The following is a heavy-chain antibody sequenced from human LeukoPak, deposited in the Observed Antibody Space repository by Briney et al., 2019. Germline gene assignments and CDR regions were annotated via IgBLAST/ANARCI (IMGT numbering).Heavy chain of an antibody. CDR1: GYSINSGYC. V-gene: IGHV4-38-2*01. D-gene: IGHD5-12*01. CDR3: ARVATTTNPPQRPFDY. CDR2: IYHSGST. Sequence: PSETLSLTCAVSGYSINSGYCWGWIRQPPGKGLEWIGSIYHSGSTYYNPSLKSRVTISVDTSKNQFSLKLSFVTAADTAVYYCARVATTTNPPQRPFDYWGQGTLVTVSS. J-gene: IGHJ4*02.